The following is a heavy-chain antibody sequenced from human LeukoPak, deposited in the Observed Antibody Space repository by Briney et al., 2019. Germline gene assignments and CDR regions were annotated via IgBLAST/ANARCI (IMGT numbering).Heavy chain of an antibody. D-gene: IGHD2-2*01. CDR1: GFTFSSYS. CDR3: ARDANIVVVPAASSYYDGMDV. Sequence: GGTLRLSCAASGFTFSSYSMNWVRQAPGKGLEWVSSIIIGSTNIYYADSVKGQFTISRDNAKNSLYLQMNSLRAEDTAVYYCARDANIVVVPAASSYYDGMDVWGQGTTVTVSS. J-gene: IGHJ6*02. V-gene: IGHV3-21*01. CDR2: IIIGSTNI.